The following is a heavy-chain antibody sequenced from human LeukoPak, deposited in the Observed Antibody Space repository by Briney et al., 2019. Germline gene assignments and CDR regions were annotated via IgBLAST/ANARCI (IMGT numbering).Heavy chain of an antibody. CDR2: ISDSGGST. D-gene: IGHD1-7*01. Sequence: GGSLRLSCAASGFTYNNYAMSWVRQAPGKGLQWVSSISDSGGSTYYADSVKGRFTISRDSSKNTLYLQMNSLRAEDTSVYYCAKGRTSAYYSMDVWGKGTTVTVSS. CDR3: AKGRTSAYYSMDV. V-gene: IGHV3-23*01. J-gene: IGHJ6*03. CDR1: GFTYNNYA.